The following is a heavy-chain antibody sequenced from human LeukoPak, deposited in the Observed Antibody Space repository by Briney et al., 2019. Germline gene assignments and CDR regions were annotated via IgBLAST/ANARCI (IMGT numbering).Heavy chain of an antibody. V-gene: IGHV3-20*04. Sequence: GGSLRLSCAASGFTFDDYGMSWVRQAPGKGLEWVSGINWNGGSTGYADPVKGRFTISRDNAKNSLYLQMNSLRAEDTALYYCARSKMGSSGYYLDYWGQGTLVTVSS. J-gene: IGHJ4*02. CDR3: ARSKMGSSGYYLDY. CDR1: GFTFDDYG. D-gene: IGHD3-22*01. CDR2: INWNGGST.